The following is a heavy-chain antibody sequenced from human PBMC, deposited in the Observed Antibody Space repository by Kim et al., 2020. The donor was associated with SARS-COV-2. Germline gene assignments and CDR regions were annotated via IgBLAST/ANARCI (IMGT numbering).Heavy chain of an antibody. CDR2: GAT. Sequence: GATNYAQKVEDRITLNRDTSISTVYMELNRLTSDDTAVYYCARDQGGLDVWGQGTTVTVSS. CDR3: ARDQGGLDV. V-gene: IGHV1-2*02. J-gene: IGHJ6*02.